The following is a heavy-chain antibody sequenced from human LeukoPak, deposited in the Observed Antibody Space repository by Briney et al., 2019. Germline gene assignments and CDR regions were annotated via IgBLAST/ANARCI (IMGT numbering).Heavy chain of an antibody. V-gene: IGHV3-21*01. Sequence: GGSLRLSCAASGFTFSSYTMNWVRQPPGKGLEWVSSISATTTYIYYADSVKGRFTVSRDNAKNSLYLQMDSLRAEDTAIYYCARDWAEWLRSGDYFDYWGQGTPVTVSS. CDR1: GFTFSSYT. CDR2: ISATTTYI. J-gene: IGHJ4*02. CDR3: ARDWAEWLRSGDYFDY. D-gene: IGHD5-12*01.